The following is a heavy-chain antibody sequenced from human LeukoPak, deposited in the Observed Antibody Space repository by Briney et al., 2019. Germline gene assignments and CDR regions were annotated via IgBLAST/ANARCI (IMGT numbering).Heavy chain of an antibody. Sequence: ASVQVSCKASGYTFTNYAMHWVRQAPGQRLEWMGWINAGNGNTKYSQKFQGRVTITRDTSASTAYMELSSLRSEDTAVYYCARDHYYDILTGYYPDAFDIWGQGTMVTVSS. D-gene: IGHD3-9*01. V-gene: IGHV1-3*01. CDR3: ARDHYYDILTGYYPDAFDI. CDR2: INAGNGNT. CDR1: GYTFTNYA. J-gene: IGHJ3*02.